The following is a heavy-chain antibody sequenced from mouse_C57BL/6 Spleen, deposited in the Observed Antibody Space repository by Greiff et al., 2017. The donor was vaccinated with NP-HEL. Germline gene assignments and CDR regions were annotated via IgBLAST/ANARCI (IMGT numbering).Heavy chain of an antibody. CDR3: ASYYDYDWYFDV. V-gene: IGHV14-2*01. Sequence: EVQGVESGAELVKPGASVKLSCTASGFNIKDYYMHWVKQRTEQGLEWIGRIDPEDGETKYAPKFQGKATITADTSSNTAYLQLSSLTSEDTAVYYCASYYDYDWYFDVWGTGTTVTVSS. D-gene: IGHD2-4*01. CDR1: GFNIKDYY. CDR2: IDPEDGET. J-gene: IGHJ1*03.